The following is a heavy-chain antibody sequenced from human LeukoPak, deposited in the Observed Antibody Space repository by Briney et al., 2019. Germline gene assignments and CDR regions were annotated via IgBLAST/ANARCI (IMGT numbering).Heavy chain of an antibody. CDR3: ARGGYDYVWGSYRLAQRNWFDP. Sequence: KAGGSLRLSCAASGFTFSSYSMNWVRQAPGKGLEWVSSISSSSSYIYYADSVKGRFTIPRDNAKNSLYLQMNSLRAEDTAVYYCARGGYDYVWGSYRLAQRNWFDPWGQGTLVTVSS. CDR2: ISSSSSYI. D-gene: IGHD3-16*02. V-gene: IGHV3-21*01. CDR1: GFTFSSYS. J-gene: IGHJ5*02.